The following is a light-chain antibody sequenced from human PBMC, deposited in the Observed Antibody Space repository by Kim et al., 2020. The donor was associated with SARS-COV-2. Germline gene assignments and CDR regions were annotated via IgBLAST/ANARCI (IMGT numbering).Light chain of an antibody. J-gene: IGKJ2*01. CDR1: RDIEDY. V-gene: IGKV1-39*01. CDR3: QQSESTPYN. CDR2: AAS. Sequence: CGSESDQVTLTYRGRRDIEDYVPWDQQKTGKAPTLLVIAASTLQGGVPSRFSVRGTGTDFNLTISGLQPEDFATYYCQQSESTPYNFGKGPKLEI.